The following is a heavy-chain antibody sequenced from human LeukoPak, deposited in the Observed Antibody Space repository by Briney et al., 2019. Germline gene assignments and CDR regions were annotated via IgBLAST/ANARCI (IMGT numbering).Heavy chain of an antibody. D-gene: IGHD3-22*01. CDR3: AKDYGHYDSSGYYHDY. Sequence: HPGGSLRLSCAASGFTFSSYGMHWVRQAPGKGLEWVAFIRYDGSKRYYADSVKGRFTISRDNSKNTLFLQMNSLKTEDTAVYYCAKDYGHYDSSGYYHDYWGQGNLVTVSS. CDR1: GFTFSSYG. J-gene: IGHJ4*02. V-gene: IGHV3-30*02. CDR2: IRYDGSKR.